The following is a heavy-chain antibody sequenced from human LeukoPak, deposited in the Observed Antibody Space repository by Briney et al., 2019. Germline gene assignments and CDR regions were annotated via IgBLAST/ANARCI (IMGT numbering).Heavy chain of an antibody. CDR3: AKDSPGVYGDPREGFDP. CDR2: ISRDGDDK. CDR1: GFTFSSYA. J-gene: IGHJ5*02. Sequence: GGSLRLSCAASGFTFSSYAMHWVRQAPGTGLEWVAVISRDGDDKHYADSVKGRFTISRDNAKNSMYLQMNSLRAEDTAVYYCAKDSPGVYGDPREGFDPWGQGTLVTVSS. V-gene: IGHV3-30-3*01. D-gene: IGHD4-17*01.